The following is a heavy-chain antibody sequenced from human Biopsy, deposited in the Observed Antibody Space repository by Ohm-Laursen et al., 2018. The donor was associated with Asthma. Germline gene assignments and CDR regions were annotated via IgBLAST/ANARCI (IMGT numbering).Heavy chain of an antibody. CDR2: IGIKGTSI. CDR1: GMSVSDYY. Sequence: GSLRLSCAASGMSVSDYYMTWLRQSPGKGLEWLSHIGIKGTSIYYADSVKGRFTISRDNAKNSLFLQMNGPRADDTAVYFCAGGRYCSGASCLYGMDVWGQGTTVSVSS. CDR3: AGGRYCSGASCLYGMDV. D-gene: IGHD2-15*01. J-gene: IGHJ6*02. V-gene: IGHV3-11*01.